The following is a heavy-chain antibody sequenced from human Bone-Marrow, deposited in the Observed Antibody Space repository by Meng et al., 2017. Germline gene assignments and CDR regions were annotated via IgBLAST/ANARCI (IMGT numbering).Heavy chain of an antibody. V-gene: IGHV3-48*03. CDR1: GFTFSSYE. CDR2: ISSSGSTI. Sequence: GESLKISCAASGFTFSSYEMNWVRQAPGKGLEWVSYISSSGSTIYYADSVKGRFTISRDNSKNTLYLQMNSLRAEDTAVYYCAKRKAAAGSVLPFDYWGQGTLVTVSS. CDR3: AKRKAAAGSVLPFDY. D-gene: IGHD6-13*01. J-gene: IGHJ4*02.